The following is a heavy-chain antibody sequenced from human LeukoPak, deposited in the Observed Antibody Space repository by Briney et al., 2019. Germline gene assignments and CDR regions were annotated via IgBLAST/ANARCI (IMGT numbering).Heavy chain of an antibody. CDR2: ISSSSSYI. Sequence: GGSLRLSCAASGYTFSSYSMNWVRQAPGKGLEWVSSISSSSSYIYYADSVKGRSIISRPNAKNSLYLQMNSLRAEDTAVYYCARDAEEYCSGGSCTRQDYWGQGTLVTVSS. V-gene: IGHV3-21*01. J-gene: IGHJ4*02. D-gene: IGHD2-15*01. CDR3: ARDAEEYCSGGSCTRQDY. CDR1: GYTFSSYS.